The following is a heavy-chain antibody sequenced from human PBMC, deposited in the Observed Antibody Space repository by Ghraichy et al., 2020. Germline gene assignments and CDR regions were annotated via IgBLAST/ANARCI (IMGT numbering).Heavy chain of an antibody. J-gene: IGHJ5*02. CDR3: ARYRQTDYDILTGYYSGWFDP. V-gene: IGHV3-7*03. D-gene: IGHD3-9*01. CDR1: GFTFSSYW. Sequence: GGSLRLSCAASGFTFSSYWMSWVRQAPGKGLEWVANIKQDGSEKYYVDSVKGRFTISRDNAKNSLYLQMNSLRAEDTAVYYCARYRQTDYDILTGYYSGWFDPWGQGTLVTVSS. CDR2: IKQDGSEK.